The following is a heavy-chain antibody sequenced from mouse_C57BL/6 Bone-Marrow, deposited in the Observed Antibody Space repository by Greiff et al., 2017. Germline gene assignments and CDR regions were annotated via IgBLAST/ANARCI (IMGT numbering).Heavy chain of an antibody. CDR2: IDPSDSYT. Sequence: QVQLQQPGAELVRPGTSVKLSCKASGYTFTSYWMHWVKQRPGQGLEWIGVIDPSDSYTNYNQKFKGKATLTVDTSSSTAYMQLSSLTSEDSAVYYCACYYYGSSYGRGDAMDYWGQGTSVTVSS. CDR1: GYTFTSYW. D-gene: IGHD1-1*01. CDR3: ACYYYGSSYGRGDAMDY. V-gene: IGHV1-59*01. J-gene: IGHJ4*01.